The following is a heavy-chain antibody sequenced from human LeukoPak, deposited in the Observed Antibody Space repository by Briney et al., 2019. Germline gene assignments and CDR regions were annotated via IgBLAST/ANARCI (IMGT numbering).Heavy chain of an antibody. D-gene: IGHD3-10*01. V-gene: IGHV3-23*01. Sequence: GGSLRLSCEASGFTFSSYVMSWVRQAPGKGLEWVSSISTSGGSTYYADSVKGRFTISRDNSKNTLYLQMNSLRAEDTAVYYCAKDTTMVRGVIRGGFDYWGQGTLVTVSS. CDR2: ISTSGGST. J-gene: IGHJ4*02. CDR1: GFTFSSYV. CDR3: AKDTTMVRGVIRGGFDY.